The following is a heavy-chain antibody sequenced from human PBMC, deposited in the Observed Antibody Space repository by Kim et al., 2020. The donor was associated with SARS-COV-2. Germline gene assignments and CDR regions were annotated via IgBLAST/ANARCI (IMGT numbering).Heavy chain of an antibody. J-gene: IGHJ6*02. CDR3: AKDKQLVPSYGVDV. CDR1: GFTFGDYA. Sequence: GGSLRLSCAASGFTFGDYAMHWVRQAPGKGLEWVSGISWNSGSIGYADSVKGLFTISRDNAKNSLYLQMNSLRAEDTALYYCAKDKQLVPSYGVDVWGQGATVTVSS. V-gene: IGHV3-9*01. CDR2: ISWNSGSI. D-gene: IGHD6-6*01.